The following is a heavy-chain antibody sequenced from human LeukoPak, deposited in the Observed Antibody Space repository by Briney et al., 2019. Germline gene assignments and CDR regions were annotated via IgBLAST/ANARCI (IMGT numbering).Heavy chain of an antibody. CDR2: INPSGGST. J-gene: IGHJ4*02. CDR3: AKDVPAAYFDY. D-gene: IGHD2-2*01. CDR1: GYTFTSYY. Sequence: GASVKVSCKASGYTFTSYYMHWVRQAPGQGLEWMGIINPSGGSTGYAQKFQGRVTMTRDTSTSTVYMELSSLRAEDTAVYYCAKDVPAAYFDYWGQGTLVTVSS. V-gene: IGHV1-46*01.